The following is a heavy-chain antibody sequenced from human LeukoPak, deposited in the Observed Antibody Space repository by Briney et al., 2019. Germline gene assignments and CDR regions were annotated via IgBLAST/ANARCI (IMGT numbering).Heavy chain of an antibody. D-gene: IGHD2-2*01. CDR3: ARDRGYCSSTSCYYWFDP. Sequence: ASVKVSCKASGGTFSSYTISWVRQAPGQGLEWMGRIIPILGIANYAQKFQGRVTITADKSTSTAYMELSRLRSEDTAVYYCARDRGYCSSTSCYYWFDPWGQGTLVTISS. V-gene: IGHV1-69*04. CDR2: IIPILGIA. CDR1: GGTFSSYT. J-gene: IGHJ5*02.